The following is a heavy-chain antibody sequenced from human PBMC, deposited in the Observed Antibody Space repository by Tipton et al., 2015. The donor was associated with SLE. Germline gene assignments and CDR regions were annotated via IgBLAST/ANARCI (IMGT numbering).Heavy chain of an antibody. J-gene: IGHJ2*01. Sequence: TLSLTCTVSGGSISYYWSWIRQPPGKGLEWIGYNRYTGNTNYNPSLKSRVTMSVDTSKNQFSLKLSSVTAADTAVYYCARAPNWNFWYFDLWGRGTLVTVSS. D-gene: IGHD1-7*01. CDR2: NRYTGNT. V-gene: IGHV4-59*01. CDR3: ARAPNWNFWYFDL. CDR1: GGSISYY.